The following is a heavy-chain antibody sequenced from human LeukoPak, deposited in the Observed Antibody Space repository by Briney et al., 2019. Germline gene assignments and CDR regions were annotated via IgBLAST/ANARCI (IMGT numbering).Heavy chain of an antibody. CDR1: GFTFSSYW. J-gene: IGHJ6*02. V-gene: IGHV3-48*04. CDR2: ISSSGSTI. Sequence: GGSLRLSCAASGFTFSSYWMSWVRQAPGKGLEWVSYISSSGSTIYYADSVKGRFTISRDNAKNSLYLQMNSLRAEDTAVYYCARDKRYFDWSRMDVWGQGTTVTVSS. CDR3: ARDKRYFDWSRMDV. D-gene: IGHD3-9*01.